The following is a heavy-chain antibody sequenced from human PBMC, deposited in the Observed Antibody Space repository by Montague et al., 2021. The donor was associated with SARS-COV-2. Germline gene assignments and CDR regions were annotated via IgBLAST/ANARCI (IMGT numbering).Heavy chain of an antibody. D-gene: IGHD3-22*01. CDR3: ARGRQHFNMIVVVMTGGEYYFDX. CDR1: GGSITDCY. J-gene: IGHJ4*02. Sequence: SETLSLTCAVYGGSITDCYWSWIRQPPGKGLEWIGEINHRGTSNYNPSLKSRVSISVDTSKNQFSLYLGSVTAADTAVYYCARGRQHFNMIVVVMTGGEYYFDXWAQGTLVTVSS. CDR2: INHRGTS. V-gene: IGHV4-34*01.